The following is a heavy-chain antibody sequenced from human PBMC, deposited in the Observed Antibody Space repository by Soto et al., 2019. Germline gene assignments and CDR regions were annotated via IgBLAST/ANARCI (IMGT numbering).Heavy chain of an antibody. D-gene: IGHD3-22*01. CDR2: ISAYNGNT. Sequence: GASVKVSCKASGYTFTSYGISWVRQAPGQGLEWMGRISAYNGNTNYAQKLQGRVTMTTDTSTSTAYMELRSLRSDDTAVYYCARAKSSGGSGYYGYWGQGTLVTVSS. CDR3: ARAKSSGGSGYYGY. J-gene: IGHJ4*02. CDR1: GYTFTSYG. V-gene: IGHV1-18*04.